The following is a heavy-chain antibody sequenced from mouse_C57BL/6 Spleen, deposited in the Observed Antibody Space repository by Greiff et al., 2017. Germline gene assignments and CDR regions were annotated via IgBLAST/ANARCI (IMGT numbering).Heavy chain of an antibody. D-gene: IGHD3-2*02. CDR3: ARTTAQATYFDY. CDR1: GYTFTSYW. CDR2: IHPNSGST. Sequence: QVQLQQPGAELVKPGASVKLSCKASGYTFTSYWMHWVKQRPGQGLEWIGMIHPNSGSTNYNEKFKSKATLTVDKSSSTAYMQLSSLTSEDSAVYYCARTTAQATYFDYWGQGTTLTVSS. V-gene: IGHV1-64*01. J-gene: IGHJ2*01.